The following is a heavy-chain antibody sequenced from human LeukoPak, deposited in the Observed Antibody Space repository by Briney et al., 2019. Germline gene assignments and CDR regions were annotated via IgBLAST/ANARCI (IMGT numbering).Heavy chain of an antibody. CDR3: ARDRVKNIVVVTAPDY. J-gene: IGHJ4*02. D-gene: IGHD2-21*02. Sequence: SVKVSCKASGYTFTNYAITWVRQAPGQGLEWMGRIIPIFGTANYAQKFQGRVTITTDESTSTAYMELSSLRSEDTAVYYCARDRVKNIVVVTAPDYWGQGNLVTVSS. V-gene: IGHV1-69*05. CDR2: IIPIFGTA. CDR1: GYTFTNYA.